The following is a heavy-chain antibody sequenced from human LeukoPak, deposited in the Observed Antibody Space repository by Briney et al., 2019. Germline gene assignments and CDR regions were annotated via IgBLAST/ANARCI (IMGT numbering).Heavy chain of an antibody. CDR3: ARCLKNYYDSSGYTWGYYFDY. V-gene: IGHV1-18*01. D-gene: IGHD3-22*01. CDR2: ISAYNGNT. Sequence: GASVKVSCKASGYTFTSYGISWVRQAPGQGLEWKGWISAYNGNTNYAQKLQGRVTMTTDTSTSAAYMELRSLRSDDTAVYYCARCLKNYYDSSGYTWGYYFDYWGQGTLVTVSS. CDR1: GYTFTSYG. J-gene: IGHJ4*02.